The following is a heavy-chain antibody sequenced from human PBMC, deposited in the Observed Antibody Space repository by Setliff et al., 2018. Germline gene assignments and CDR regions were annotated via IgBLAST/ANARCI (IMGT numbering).Heavy chain of an antibody. CDR1: GFTFSTHS. CDR3: ASAGHSGSWFPFDAFHI. CDR2: ISRSSTYI. D-gene: IGHD6-13*01. V-gene: IGHV3-21*01. Sequence: GGSLRLSCAASGFTFSTHSMNWVRQAPGKGLEWVSSISRSSTYIYYADSIKGRFTISRDNAKNSLYLQMNSLRAEDTAVYYCASAGHSGSWFPFDAFHIWGQGTMVTVSS. J-gene: IGHJ3*02.